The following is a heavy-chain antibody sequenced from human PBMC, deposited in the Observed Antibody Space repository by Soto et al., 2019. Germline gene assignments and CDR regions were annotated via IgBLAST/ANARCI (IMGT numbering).Heavy chain of an antibody. J-gene: IGHJ1*01. CDR2: INSGGST. CDR3: AVETVGGSPGEC. Sequence: GGSLRLSCAPSGFTVSSHYMSWVRQAPGKGLEWVSVINSGGSTYYADSVKGRFTISRDHSRNTLYLQMNSLRVEDTAMYYCAVETVGGSPGECWGQGTLVTVSS. V-gene: IGHV3-53*01. D-gene: IGHD1-26*01. CDR1: GFTVSSHY.